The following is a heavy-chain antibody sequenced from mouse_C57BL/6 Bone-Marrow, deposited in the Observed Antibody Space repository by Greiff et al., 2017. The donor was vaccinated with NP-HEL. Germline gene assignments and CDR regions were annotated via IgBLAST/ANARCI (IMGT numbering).Heavy chain of an antibody. CDR3: ARCYYGRGDAMDY. CDR1: GYTFTSYT. Sequence: QVHVKQSGAELARPGASVKMSCKASGYTFTSYTMHWVKQRPGQGLEWIGYINPSSGYTKYNQKFKDKATLTADKSSSTAYMQLSSLTSEDSAVYYCARCYYGRGDAMDYWGQGTSVTVSS. V-gene: IGHV1-4*01. D-gene: IGHD1-1*01. J-gene: IGHJ4*01. CDR2: INPSSGYT.